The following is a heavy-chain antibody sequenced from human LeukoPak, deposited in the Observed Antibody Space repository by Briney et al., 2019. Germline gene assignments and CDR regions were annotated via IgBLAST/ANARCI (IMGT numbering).Heavy chain of an antibody. V-gene: IGHV3-7*01. J-gene: IGHJ4*02. CDR3: ARTIVGATVVY. CDR1: GFTFSNNW. Sequence: GGSLRLSCAASGFTFSNNWMSWVRQAPGKGLEWVANIKQDGSDKYYVDTVKGRFTISRDNAKNSLYLQMNSLRAEDTAVYYCARTIVGATVVYWGQGTLVTVSS. D-gene: IGHD1-26*01. CDR2: IKQDGSDK.